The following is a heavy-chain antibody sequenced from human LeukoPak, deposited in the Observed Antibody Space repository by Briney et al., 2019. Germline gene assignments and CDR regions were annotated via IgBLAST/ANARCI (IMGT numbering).Heavy chain of an antibody. V-gene: IGHV1-46*01. CDR3: ARRSSTRYYFDY. CDR2: INPSGGST. J-gene: IGHJ4*02. Sequence: ASVKVSCKASGYTFTGYYMHWVRQAPGQGLEWVGIINPSGGSTSYAQKFQGRVTMTRDMSTSTVYMELSSLRSEDTAVYYCARRSSTRYYFDYWGQGTLVTVSS. D-gene: IGHD6-13*01. CDR1: GYTFTGYY.